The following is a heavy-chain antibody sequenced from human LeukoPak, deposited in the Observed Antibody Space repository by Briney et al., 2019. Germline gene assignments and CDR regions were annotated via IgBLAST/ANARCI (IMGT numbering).Heavy chain of an antibody. Sequence: GGSLRLSFAASGFTLSNYAMSWVRQAPGKGLEWVSAISGSGGTTYHADSVKGRFTISRDDSKNTLYLQMNSLRAEDTAVYYCAKGDIVVVVAATLDYWGQGTLVTVSS. CDR1: GFTLSNYA. D-gene: IGHD2-15*01. V-gene: IGHV3-23*01. CDR2: ISGSGGTT. J-gene: IGHJ4*02. CDR3: AKGDIVVVVAATLDY.